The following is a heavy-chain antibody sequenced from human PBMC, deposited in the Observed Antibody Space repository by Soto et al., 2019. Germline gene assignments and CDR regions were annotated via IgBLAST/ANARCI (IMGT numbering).Heavy chain of an antibody. CDR3: ARVYCSGGSCQRGIGAFDI. CDR2: ISAYNGNT. J-gene: IGHJ3*02. Sequence: ASVKVSCKASGYTFPSYGISWVRQAPGQGLEWMGWISAYNGNTNYAQKLQGRVTMTTDTSTSTAYMELRSPRSDDTAVYYCARVYCSGGSCQRGIGAFDIWGQGTMVTVSS. D-gene: IGHD2-15*01. V-gene: IGHV1-18*01. CDR1: GYTFPSYG.